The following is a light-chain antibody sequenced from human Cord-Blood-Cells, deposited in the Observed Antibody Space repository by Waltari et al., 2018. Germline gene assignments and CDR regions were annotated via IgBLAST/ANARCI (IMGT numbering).Light chain of an antibody. CDR2: CNS. Sequence: QSVLTQPPSVSGAPGQRVTIPCTGSSSNIGAGYDVHWYQQLPGTAPKLHIYCNSHRPSGVPDRFSGSKSGTSASLAITGLQAEDEADYYCQSYDSSLSGSVFGGGTKLTVL. J-gene: IGLJ2*01. CDR1: SSNIGAGYD. V-gene: IGLV1-40*01. CDR3: QSYDSSLSGSV.